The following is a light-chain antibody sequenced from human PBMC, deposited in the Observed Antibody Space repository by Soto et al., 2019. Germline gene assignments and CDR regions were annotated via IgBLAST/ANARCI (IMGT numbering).Light chain of an antibody. CDR2: DAS. V-gene: IGKV3-11*01. CDR3: QQRSSWPPFT. Sequence: EIVLTQSPATLSLSPGERATLSCRASQSVSSYLAWYQQKPGQDPRLRTYDASNRATGIPARFSGSGSGTDFTLTISSLEPEDFAVYYCQQRSSWPPFTFGQGTKLEIK. J-gene: IGKJ2*01. CDR1: QSVSSY.